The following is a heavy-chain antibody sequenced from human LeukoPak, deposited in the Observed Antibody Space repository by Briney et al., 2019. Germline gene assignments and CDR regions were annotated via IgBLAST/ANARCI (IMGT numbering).Heavy chain of an antibody. CDR2: IYHSGST. V-gene: IGHV4-4*02. CDR1: GGSISSSNW. CDR3: AREGSSSWLNWFDP. Sequence: SETLSLTCAVSGGSISSSNWWSWVRQPPGKGVEWIGEIYHSGSTNYNPSLKSRVTISVDKSKNQFSLKLSSVIAADTAVYYCAREGSSSWLNWFDPWGQGTLVTVSS. D-gene: IGHD6-13*01. J-gene: IGHJ5*02.